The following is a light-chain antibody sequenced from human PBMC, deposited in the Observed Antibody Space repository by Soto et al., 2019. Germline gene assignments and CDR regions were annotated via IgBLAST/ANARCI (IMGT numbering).Light chain of an antibody. V-gene: IGKV2-24*01. CDR3: QQSYRTPT. Sequence: DIVMTPTPVSSAVTLGHAASLSCRPSQTLVHSDGNTYLSWLQQRPGQPPRLLIYKISNRFSGVPDRFTGSGAGTDFTLKISRVAAEDFATYYCQQSYRTPTFGQGTRLEI. CDR1: QTLVHSDGNTY. J-gene: IGKJ5*01. CDR2: KIS.